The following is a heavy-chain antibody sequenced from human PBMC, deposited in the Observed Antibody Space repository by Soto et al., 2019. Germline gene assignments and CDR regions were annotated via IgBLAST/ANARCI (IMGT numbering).Heavy chain of an antibody. CDR2: ISAYNGNT. D-gene: IGHD2-8*01. CDR1: GHTFTSYG. J-gene: IGHJ6*02. Sequence: ASVKVSCKASGHTFTSYGISWVRQAPGQGLEWMGWISAYNGNTNYAQKLQGRVTMTTDTSTSTAYMELRSLRSDDTAVYYCARGGGYCTNGVCYNEGDYYYYYGMDVWGQGTTVTVSS. CDR3: ARGGGYCTNGVCYNEGDYYYYYGMDV. V-gene: IGHV1-18*01.